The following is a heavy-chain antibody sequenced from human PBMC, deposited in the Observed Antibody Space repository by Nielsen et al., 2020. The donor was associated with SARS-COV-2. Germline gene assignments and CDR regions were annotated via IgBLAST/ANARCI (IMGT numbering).Heavy chain of an antibody. CDR2: IFYRGNT. CDR1: GGSFSDYY. D-gene: IGHD5-24*01. Sequence: SETLSLTCTVSGGSFSDYYWTWIRQPPGKGLEWIGYIFYRGNTNYNPSLKSRVTISVDTSKNQFSLKVNSVTAADTAVYYCVRIDMATISVDYWGRGTLVTVSS. CDR3: VRIDMATISVDY. J-gene: IGHJ4*02. V-gene: IGHV4-59*01.